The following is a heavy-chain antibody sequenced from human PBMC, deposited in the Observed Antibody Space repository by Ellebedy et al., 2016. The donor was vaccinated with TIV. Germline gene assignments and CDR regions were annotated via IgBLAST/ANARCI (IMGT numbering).Heavy chain of an antibody. CDR3: ATHDYLAD. CDR2: IFSDGTT. D-gene: IGHD4-11*01. J-gene: IGHJ4*02. Sequence: PGGSLRLSCVVSGFTVSRNYMSWVRQAPGKGLEWVSVIFSDGTTYNAASVKGRFTVSRDNSKSTVYLQMNSLRAEDTAVYYCATHDYLADWGQGTLVTVSS. CDR1: GFTVSRNY. V-gene: IGHV3-66*01.